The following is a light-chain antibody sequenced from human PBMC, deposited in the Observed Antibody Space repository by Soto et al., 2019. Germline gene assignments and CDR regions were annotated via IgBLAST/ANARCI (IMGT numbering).Light chain of an antibody. CDR3: QTWATGIQV. V-gene: IGLV4-69*01. CDR1: SGHNTYS. J-gene: IGLJ2*01. CDR2: LKSDGSH. Sequence: QLVLTQSPSASASLGASVKLTCTLSSGHNTYSIAWHQQQPEKGPRFLMKLKSDGSHSRGDGIPDRFSGSSSGAERYLTISSLQFEDEADYSCQTWATGIQVFGGGTKLTVL.